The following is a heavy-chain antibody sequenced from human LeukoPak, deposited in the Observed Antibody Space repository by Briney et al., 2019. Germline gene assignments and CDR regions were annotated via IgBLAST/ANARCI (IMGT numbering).Heavy chain of an antibody. D-gene: IGHD2-8*01. V-gene: IGHV4-59*01. Sequence: PSGTLSLTCTVSGGSISSYYWSWIRQPPGKGLEWIGYIYYSGSTNYNPSLKSRVTISVDTSKNQFSLKLSSVTAADTAVYYCARGSVYATEWGQGTLVTVSS. CDR3: ARGSVYATE. CDR1: GGSISSYY. J-gene: IGHJ4*02. CDR2: IYYSGST.